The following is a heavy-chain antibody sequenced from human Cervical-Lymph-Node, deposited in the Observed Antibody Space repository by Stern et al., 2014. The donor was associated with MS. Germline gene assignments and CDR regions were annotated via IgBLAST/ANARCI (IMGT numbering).Heavy chain of an antibody. CDR2: IGSSTKNV. V-gene: IGHV3-21*01. Sequence: VQLVESGGGLVKPGGSLRLSCAASGFTSNTYTMNWVRQAPGKGLEWVSSIGSSTKNVYYADSVKGRFTMSRDDTENSLYLQMNSLRVEDTAVYYCARDQLWNYYYGMDVWGQGTTVTVSS. CDR1: GFTSNTYT. J-gene: IGHJ6*02. D-gene: IGHD5-18*01. CDR3: ARDQLWNYYYGMDV.